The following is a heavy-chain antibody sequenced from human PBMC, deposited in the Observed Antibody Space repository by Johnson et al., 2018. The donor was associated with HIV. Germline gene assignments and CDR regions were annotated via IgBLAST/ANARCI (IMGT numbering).Heavy chain of an antibody. J-gene: IGHJ3*02. Sequence: QVQLVESGGGVVQPGRSLRLSCAASGFTFSNYDIHWVRQAPGKGLEWVAFIWYDGSDKYYADSVKGRFTISRDNSKNMLYLQMNSLRAEDTAVYYCAKDKRQTAIPQRAFDICGQGTMVTVSS. CDR2: IWYDGSDK. CDR3: AKDKRQTAIPQRAFDI. CDR1: GFTFSNYD. V-gene: IGHV3-33*03. D-gene: IGHD6-25*01.